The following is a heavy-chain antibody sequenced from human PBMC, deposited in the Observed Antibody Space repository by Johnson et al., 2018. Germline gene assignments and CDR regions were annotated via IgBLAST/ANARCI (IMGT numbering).Heavy chain of an antibody. V-gene: IGHV3-21*01. CDR1: GFTFSSYS. J-gene: IGHJ6*03. CDR2: MSISGSHI. Sequence: EVQLVETGGGLVQPGGSXRLSCAASGFTFSSYSMNWVRQAPGKGLEWVASMSISGSHIYYADSVKGRVFISKDNAKNSLYLQINSLRAEDPAVYSRETGVGPYYHQMDVWGKGTKVTVSS. D-gene: IGHD1-26*01. CDR3: ETGVGPYYHQMDV.